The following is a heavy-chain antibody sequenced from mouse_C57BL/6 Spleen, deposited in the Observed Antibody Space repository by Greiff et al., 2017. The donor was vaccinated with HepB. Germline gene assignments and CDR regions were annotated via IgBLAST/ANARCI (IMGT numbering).Heavy chain of an antibody. CDR2: ISSGSSTI. CDR3: ARGGVLRTFYFDV. J-gene: IGHJ1*03. CDR1: GFTFSDYG. V-gene: IGHV5-17*01. Sequence: EVMLVESGGGLVKPGGSLKLSCAASGFTFSDYGMHWVRQAPEKGLEWVAYISSGSSTIYYADTVKGRFTISRDNAKNTLFLQMTSLRSEDTAMYYCARGGVLRTFYFDVWGTGTTVTVSS. D-gene: IGHD1-1*01.